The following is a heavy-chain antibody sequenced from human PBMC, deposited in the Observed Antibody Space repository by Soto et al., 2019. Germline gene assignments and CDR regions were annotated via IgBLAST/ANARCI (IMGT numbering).Heavy chain of an antibody. CDR3: GRCTSTSCHLGSDY. J-gene: IGHJ4*02. CDR2: ISYDGSNK. V-gene: IGHV3-30*03. CDR1: GFTFSSYG. D-gene: IGHD2-2*01. Sequence: QVQLVESGGGVVQPGRSLRLSCAASGFTFSSYGMHWVRQAPGKGLEWVAVISYDGSNKYYADSVKGRFTISRDNSKNTLYLQMNSLRAADTAVYYCGRCTSTSCHLGSDYWGQGTLVTVSS.